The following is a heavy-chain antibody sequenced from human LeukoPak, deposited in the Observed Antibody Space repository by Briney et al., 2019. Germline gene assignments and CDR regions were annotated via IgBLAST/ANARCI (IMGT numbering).Heavy chain of an antibody. V-gene: IGHV1-8*01. CDR2: MNPNSGNT. J-gene: IGHJ4*02. Sequence: GASVKVSCKASGYTFTSYGINWVRQATGQGLEWMGWMNPNSGNTGYAQKFQGRVTMTRNTSISTAYMELSSLRSEDTAVYYCARGTKYSSSWYRWSLTYYFDYWGQGTLVTVSS. CDR3: ARGTKYSSSWYRWSLTYYFDY. CDR1: GYTFTSYG. D-gene: IGHD6-13*01.